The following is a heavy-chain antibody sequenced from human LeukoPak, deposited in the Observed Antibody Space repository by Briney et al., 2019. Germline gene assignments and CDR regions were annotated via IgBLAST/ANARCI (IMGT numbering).Heavy chain of an antibody. CDR1: GGSFSGYY. D-gene: IGHD3-10*01. Sequence: SETLSLTCAVYGGSFSGYYWSWIRQPPGKGLEWIGEINHSGSTNYNPSLKSRVTISVDKSKNQFSLKLSSVTAADTAVYYCARSGGSGSYHDYWGQGTLVTVSS. V-gene: IGHV4-34*01. CDR3: ARSGGSGSYHDY. CDR2: INHSGST. J-gene: IGHJ4*02.